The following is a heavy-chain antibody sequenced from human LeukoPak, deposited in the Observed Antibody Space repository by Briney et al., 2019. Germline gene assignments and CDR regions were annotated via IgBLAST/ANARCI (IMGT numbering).Heavy chain of an antibody. Sequence: SETLSLTCTVSGGSISSYYWSWIRQPPGKGLEWIGYIYYSGSTNYNPSLKSRVTISVDTSRNQFSLKLISVTAADTAVYYCARHSGPSAHIDYWGQGTLVTVSS. CDR1: GGSISSYY. D-gene: IGHD5-12*01. CDR2: IYYSGST. CDR3: ARHSGPSAHIDY. J-gene: IGHJ4*02. V-gene: IGHV4-59*08.